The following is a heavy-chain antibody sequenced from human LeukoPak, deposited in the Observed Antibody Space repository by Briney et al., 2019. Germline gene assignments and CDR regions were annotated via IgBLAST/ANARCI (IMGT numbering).Heavy chain of an antibody. CDR2: MRYDGSNK. J-gene: IGHJ3*02. D-gene: IGHD2-8*01. Sequence: GGSLRLSCAASGFTFSSYGMHWVRQAPGKGLEWVAFMRYDGSNKYYADSVKGRFTISRDNSKNTLYLQMNSLRAEDTAVYYCAKDQYCTNGVCSDDAFDIWGQGTMVTVSS. CDR3: AKDQYCTNGVCSDDAFDI. V-gene: IGHV3-30*02. CDR1: GFTFSSYG.